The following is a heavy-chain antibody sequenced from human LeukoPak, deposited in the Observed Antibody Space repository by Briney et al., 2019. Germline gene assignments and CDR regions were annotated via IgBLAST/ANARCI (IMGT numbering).Heavy chain of an antibody. CDR3: ARAPTVVTTPFDY. Sequence: SETLSLTCAVYGGSFSDYYWSWIRQPPGKGLEWIGYICYSGSTYYNPSLKSRVTISVDTSKNQFSLKLSSVTAADTAVYYCARAPTVVTTPFDYWGPGTLVTVSS. J-gene: IGHJ4*02. CDR2: ICYSGST. V-gene: IGHV4-30-4*01. CDR1: GGSFSDYY. D-gene: IGHD4-23*01.